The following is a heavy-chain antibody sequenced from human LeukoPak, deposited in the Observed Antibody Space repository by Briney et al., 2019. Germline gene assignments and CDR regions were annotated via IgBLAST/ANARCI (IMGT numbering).Heavy chain of an antibody. D-gene: IGHD3-10*01. CDR3: ARLETYGSGSYYKGLDY. Sequence: GGSLRLSCAASGFTFSNAWMSWVRQAPGKGLEWVSYISSSSSTIYYADSVKGRFTISRDNAKNSLYLQMNSLRDEDTAVYYCARLETYGSGSYYKGLDYWGQGTLVTVSS. J-gene: IGHJ4*02. CDR2: ISSSSSTI. CDR1: GFTFSNAW. V-gene: IGHV3-48*02.